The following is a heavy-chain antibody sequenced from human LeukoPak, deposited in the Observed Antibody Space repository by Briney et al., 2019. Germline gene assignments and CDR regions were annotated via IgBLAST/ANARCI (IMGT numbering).Heavy chain of an antibody. CDR2: ISESGRNT. CDR1: GFTFSSYA. J-gene: IGHJ4*02. V-gene: IGHV3-23*01. CDR3: AKDRYRYCSGGSCYPDY. Sequence: PGGSLRLSCAASGFTFSSYAMSWVRQGPGKGLEWVSAISESGRNTYYADSVKGRFTISRDNSKNTLYLQMNSLRAEDTAVYYCAKDRYRYCSGGSCYPDYWGQGTLVTVSS. D-gene: IGHD2-15*01.